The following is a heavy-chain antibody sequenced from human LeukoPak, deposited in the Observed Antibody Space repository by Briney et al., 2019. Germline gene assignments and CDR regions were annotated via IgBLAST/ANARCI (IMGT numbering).Heavy chain of an antibody. Sequence: PGESLKISCRGSGYSFTTYWIGWVRQMPGKGLEWMGIIYPGDSDTRYSPSFQGQVTMSADKSVRTAYLQWSSLKASDTAMYYCARPNITSYYDSRGYDAFDVWGQGTMVTVSS. D-gene: IGHD3-22*01. J-gene: IGHJ3*01. CDR2: IYPGDSDT. V-gene: IGHV5-51*01. CDR1: GYSFTTYW. CDR3: ARPNITSYYDSRGYDAFDV.